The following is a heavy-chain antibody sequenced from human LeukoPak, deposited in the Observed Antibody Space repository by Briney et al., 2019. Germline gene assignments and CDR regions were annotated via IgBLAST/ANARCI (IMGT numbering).Heavy chain of an antibody. Sequence: SETLSLTCTVSGGSISSGSYYWSWIRQPAGKGLEWIGRIYYSGSTYYNPSLKSRVTISVDTSKNQFSLKLSSVTAADTAVYYCARGFEGDFDYWGQGTLVTVSS. CDR2: IYYSGST. D-gene: IGHD3-3*01. CDR1: GGSISSGSYY. J-gene: IGHJ4*02. V-gene: IGHV4-39*07. CDR3: ARGFEGDFDY.